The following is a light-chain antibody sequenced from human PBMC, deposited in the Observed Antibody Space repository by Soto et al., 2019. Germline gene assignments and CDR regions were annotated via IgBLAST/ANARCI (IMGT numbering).Light chain of an antibody. V-gene: IGKV1-27*01. CDR1: QGISNY. CDR3: QKYNSAPET. Sequence: IQMTQSPSSLSASVGDRVTITCRASQGISNYLAWYQQKPGKVPKLLIYGASTLRSEVPSRFSGSGSGTDFTLTISSLQPEDVATYYCQKYNSAPETFGPGTKMDIK. CDR2: GAS. J-gene: IGKJ3*01.